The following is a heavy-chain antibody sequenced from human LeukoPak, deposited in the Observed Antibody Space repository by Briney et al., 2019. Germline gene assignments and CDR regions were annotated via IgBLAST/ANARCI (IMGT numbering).Heavy chain of an antibody. Sequence: GGSLRLSCAASGFTFSSYAMHWVRQAPGKGLEYVSAISSNGGRTYYANSVKGRFTISRDNSRNTLYLQMGSLRAEDMAVYYCATYYYDSGGFHFHHWGQGTLVTVSS. V-gene: IGHV3-64*01. CDR2: ISSNGGRT. J-gene: IGHJ1*01. D-gene: IGHD3-22*01. CDR3: ATYYYDSGGFHFHH. CDR1: GFTFSSYA.